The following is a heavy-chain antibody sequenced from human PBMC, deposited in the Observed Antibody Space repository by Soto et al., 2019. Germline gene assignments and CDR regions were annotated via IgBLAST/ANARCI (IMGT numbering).Heavy chain of an antibody. Sequence: SETLSLTCAVSGGSISSGGYSWSWIRQPPGKGLEWIGYIYHSGSTYYNPSLKSPVTISVDTSKNQFSLKLTSVTAADTAVYYCAASCVGCGGFNYYGMDVWGQGTTVTVSS. CDR3: AASCVGCGGFNYYGMDV. CDR1: GGSISSGGYS. V-gene: IGHV4-30-2*05. D-gene: IGHD2-21*01. J-gene: IGHJ6*02. CDR2: IYHSGST.